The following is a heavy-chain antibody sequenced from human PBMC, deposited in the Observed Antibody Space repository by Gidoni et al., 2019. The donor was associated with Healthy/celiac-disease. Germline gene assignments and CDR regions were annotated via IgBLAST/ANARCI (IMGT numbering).Heavy chain of an antibody. V-gene: IGHV4-34*01. D-gene: IGHD6-13*01. CDR1: GGSFSGYY. Sequence: QVQLQQWGAGLLKPSETLSLTCAVYGGSFSGYYWSWIRQPPGKGLEWIGEINHSGSTNYNPSLKSRVTISVDTSKNQFSLKLSSVTAADTAVYYCARGPGQHQRYFDYWGQGTLVTVSS. CDR3: ARGPGQHQRYFDY. J-gene: IGHJ4*02. CDR2: INHSGST.